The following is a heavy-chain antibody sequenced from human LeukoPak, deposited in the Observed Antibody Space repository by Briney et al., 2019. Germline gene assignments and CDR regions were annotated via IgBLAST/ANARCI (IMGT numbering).Heavy chain of an antibody. V-gene: IGHV1-24*01. J-gene: IGHJ4*02. Sequence: ASVKVSCKVSGYTLTELSMHWVRQAPGKGLEWMGGFDPEDGETIYAQKFQGRVTITADESTSTAYMELSSLRSEDTAVYYCASTYYLRTYFDYWGQGTLVTVSS. CDR1: GYTLTELS. D-gene: IGHD3-16*01. CDR2: FDPEDGET. CDR3: ASTYYLRTYFDY.